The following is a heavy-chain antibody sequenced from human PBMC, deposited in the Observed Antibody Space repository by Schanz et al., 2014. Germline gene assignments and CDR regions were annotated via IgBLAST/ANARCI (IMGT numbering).Heavy chain of an antibody. CDR3: ARHGRGLAKYQLLYFDY. Sequence: QEQLQESGPGLVKPSETLSLTCTVSGGSITNYYWSWIRQPAGKGLEWIGRIYTSGSTNYNPSLKSRVTMSVDTSKNQFSLKLSSVTDADTAVYYCARHGRGLAKYQLLYFDYWGQGTLVTVSS. J-gene: IGHJ4*02. D-gene: IGHD2-2*01. V-gene: IGHV4-4*07. CDR1: GGSITNYY. CDR2: IYTSGST.